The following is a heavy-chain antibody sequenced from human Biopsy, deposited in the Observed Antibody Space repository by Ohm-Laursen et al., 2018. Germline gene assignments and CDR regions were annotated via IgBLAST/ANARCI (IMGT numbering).Heavy chain of an antibody. CDR2: ITQSGSA. CDR3: ARVPLPGIGAAYQGRFLYGMDV. J-gene: IGHJ6*02. V-gene: IGHV4-34*01. D-gene: IGHD6-13*01. Sequence: GTLSLTCAVYGGSFNGYFWSWIRQPPGKGLEWIGDITQSGSANYSPSLKSRVTISVDTAKKQFSLSLRSVTAADTAVYYCARVPLPGIGAAYQGRFLYGMDVWGQGTTVTVSS. CDR1: GGSFNGYF.